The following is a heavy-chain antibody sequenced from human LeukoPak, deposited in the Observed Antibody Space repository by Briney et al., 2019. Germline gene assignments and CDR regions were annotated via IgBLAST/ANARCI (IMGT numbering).Heavy chain of an antibody. J-gene: IGHJ6*03. Sequence: PGGSLRLSCAASKFTFGAYSMNWVRQAPGKGLEWVSAISGSGGSTYYADSVKGRFTISRDNSKNTLYLQMNSLRAEDTAVYYCAKGPVTTWYYYYYYMDVWGKGTTVTISS. CDR1: KFTFGAYS. D-gene: IGHD4-17*01. V-gene: IGHV3-23*01. CDR2: ISGSGGST. CDR3: AKGPVTTWYYYYYYMDV.